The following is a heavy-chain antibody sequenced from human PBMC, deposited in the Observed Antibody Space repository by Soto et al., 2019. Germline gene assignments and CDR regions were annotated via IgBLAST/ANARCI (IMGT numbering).Heavy chain of an antibody. Sequence: SETLSLTCIVSGGSISSFHWSWIRQPPGKGLEWIGYIYYSGSSNYNSSLKSRVTISVDTSKNQFSLKLSSVTAADTAVYYCARSPYYDFWSGYSYDAFDIWGQGTMVTVS. J-gene: IGHJ3*02. V-gene: IGHV4-59*01. D-gene: IGHD3-3*01. CDR2: IYYSGSS. CDR3: ARSPYYDFWSGYSYDAFDI. CDR1: GGSISSFH.